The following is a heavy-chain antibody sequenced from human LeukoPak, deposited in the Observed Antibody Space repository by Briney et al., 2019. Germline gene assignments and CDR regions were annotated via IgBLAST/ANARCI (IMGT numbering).Heavy chain of an antibody. Sequence: ASVKVSCKASGYTFTSYDINWVRQATGQGLEWMGCMNTNSGNTGYAQKFQGRVTITRNTSKSTAYMELNSLRSEDTAVYYCAREVYVWGSYRYDDWGQGSLVTVSS. CDR1: GYTFTSYD. CDR3: AREVYVWGSYRYDD. V-gene: IGHV1-8*03. D-gene: IGHD3-16*02. J-gene: IGHJ4*02. CDR2: MNTNSGNT.